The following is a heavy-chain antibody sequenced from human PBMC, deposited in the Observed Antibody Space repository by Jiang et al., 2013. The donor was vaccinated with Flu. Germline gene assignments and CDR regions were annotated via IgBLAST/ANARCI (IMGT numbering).Heavy chain of an antibody. CDR3: AKEGLQQLVPVLGAFDI. J-gene: IGHJ3*02. CDR1: GFTFSSYG. D-gene: IGHD6-13*01. CDR2: IWYDGSNK. V-gene: IGHV3-33*06. Sequence: VESGGGVVQPGRSLRLSCAASGFTFSSYGMHWVRQAPGKGLEWVAVIWYDGSNKYYADSVKGRFTISRDNSKNTLYLQMNSLRAEDTAVYYCAKEGLQQLVPVLGAFDIWGQGTMVTVSS.